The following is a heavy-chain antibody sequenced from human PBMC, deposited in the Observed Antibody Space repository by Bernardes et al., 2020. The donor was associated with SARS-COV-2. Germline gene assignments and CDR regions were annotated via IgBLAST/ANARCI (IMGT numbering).Heavy chain of an antibody. CDR3: VRDNSAFDV. D-gene: IGHD1-1*01. J-gene: IGHJ4*02. Sequence: ASVKVSCKTSGYTFAHYYLHWVRQAPGQGLEWMAMILPSDGSTSYPQNFQGRVTMTMDTSTATVYMELASLTYEDTALHYCVRDNSAFDVWGQGTLVTVSS. CDR2: ILPSDGST. CDR1: GYTFAHYY. V-gene: IGHV1-46*01.